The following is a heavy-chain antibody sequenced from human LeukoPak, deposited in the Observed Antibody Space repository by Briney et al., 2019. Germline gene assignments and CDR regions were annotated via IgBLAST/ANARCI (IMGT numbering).Heavy chain of an antibody. Sequence: SEALSLTCTVSGGSIGTYYWSWIRQPPGKGLEWIGYIYYSGSTNYNPSLKSRVTISVDSSKDQFSLKLSSVTAADTAVYYCARAPYGDYRYGMDFWGQGTTVTVSS. V-gene: IGHV4-59*01. J-gene: IGHJ6*02. CDR2: IYYSGST. CDR1: GGSIGTYY. CDR3: ARAPYGDYRYGMDF. D-gene: IGHD4-17*01.